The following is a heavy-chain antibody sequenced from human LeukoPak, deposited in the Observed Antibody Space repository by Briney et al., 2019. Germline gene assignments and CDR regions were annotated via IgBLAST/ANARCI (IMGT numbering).Heavy chain of an antibody. J-gene: IGHJ4*02. V-gene: IGHV1-2*06. CDR3: ARAKVSSIAARSSLSY. Sequence: ASVKVSCKASGYTFTGYYMHWVRQAPGQGLEWMGRINPNSGGTNYAQKFQGRVTMTRDTSISTAYMELSRLRSDDTAVYYCARAKVSSIAARSSLSYWGQGTLVTVSS. CDR1: GYTFTGYY. D-gene: IGHD6-6*01. CDR2: INPNSGGT.